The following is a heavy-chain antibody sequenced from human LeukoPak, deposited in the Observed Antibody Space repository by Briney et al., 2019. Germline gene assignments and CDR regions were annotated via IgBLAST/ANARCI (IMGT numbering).Heavy chain of an antibody. V-gene: IGHV3-23*01. Sequence: PGGSLRLSCAASGFTFSSHAMSWVRQAPGKGLEWVSVISGSGGSTYYADSVKGRFSISRDNSKNTLYLQLNSLRAEDTAVYYCASRRKLVGDIDYWGQGTLVTVSS. CDR3: ASRRKLVGDIDY. J-gene: IGHJ4*02. CDR1: GFTFSSHA. D-gene: IGHD2-8*02. CDR2: ISGSGGST.